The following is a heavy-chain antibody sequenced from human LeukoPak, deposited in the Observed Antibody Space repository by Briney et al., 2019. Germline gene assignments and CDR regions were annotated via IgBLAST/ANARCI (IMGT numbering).Heavy chain of an antibody. D-gene: IGHD4-11*01. CDR3: ARGRTTGEFDY. CDR1: GYTFTSYG. CDR2: INPIFHTP. Sequence: ASVKVSCKASGYTFTSYGISWVRQAPGQGLEWMGVINPIFHTPTYAKKFQGRLTITKDESTSTASMDLGSLISDDTAVYYCARGRTTGEFDYWGQGTLVTVSS. J-gene: IGHJ4*02. V-gene: IGHV1-69*05.